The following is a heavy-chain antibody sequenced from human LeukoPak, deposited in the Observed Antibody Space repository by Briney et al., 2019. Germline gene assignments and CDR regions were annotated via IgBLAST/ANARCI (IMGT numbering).Heavy chain of an antibody. D-gene: IGHD2-15*01. V-gene: IGHV1-2*02. CDR3: ARGEVVVVGLRNAFDI. J-gene: IGHJ3*02. CDR1: GYTFTSYD. Sequence: ASVKVSCKASGYTFTSYDINWVRQATGQGLEWMGWMNPNSGGTNYAQKFQGRVTMTRDTSISTAYMELSRLRSDDTAVYYCARGEVVVVGLRNAFDIWGQGTMVTVSS. CDR2: MNPNSGGT.